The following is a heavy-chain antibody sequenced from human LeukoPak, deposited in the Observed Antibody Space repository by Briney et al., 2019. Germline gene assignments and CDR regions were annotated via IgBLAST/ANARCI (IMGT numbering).Heavy chain of an antibody. CDR1: GFTFSDYY. D-gene: IGHD2-2*01. V-gene: IGHV3-11*04. J-gene: IGHJ3*02. Sequence: GGSLRLSCAASGFTFSDYYMSWIRQAPGKGLEWVSYISSSGSTIYYADSVKGRFTISRDNAKNSLYLQMNSLRAEDTAVYYCARDSYCSSTSCYQGHAFDIWGQGTMVTVSS. CDR3: ARDSYCSSTSCYQGHAFDI. CDR2: ISSSGSTI.